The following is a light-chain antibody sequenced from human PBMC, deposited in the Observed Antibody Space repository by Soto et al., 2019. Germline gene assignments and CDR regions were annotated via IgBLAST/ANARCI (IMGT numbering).Light chain of an antibody. CDR1: QSVSSY. Sequence: EIVLTQSPATLSLSPGERATLSCRASQSVSSYLAWYQQKPGQAPRLLIYDTSNRATGIPARFSGSGSGTDFTLTIRSLEPEDFAVYYWQQRSNWLLTFGGGTKVDIK. V-gene: IGKV3-11*01. CDR3: QQRSNWLLT. CDR2: DTS. J-gene: IGKJ4*01.